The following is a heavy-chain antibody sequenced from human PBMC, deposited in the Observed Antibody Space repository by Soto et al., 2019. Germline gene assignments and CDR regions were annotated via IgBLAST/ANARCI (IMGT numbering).Heavy chain of an antibody. Sequence: GGSLRLSCAASGFTFSSYGVHWVRQAPGKGLEWVAVISYDGSNKYYADSVKGRFTISRDNSKNTLYLQMNSLRAEDTAVYYCAKDQGCSGGSCYPWYFDYWGQGTLVTVSS. J-gene: IGHJ4*02. CDR3: AKDQGCSGGSCYPWYFDY. V-gene: IGHV3-30*18. D-gene: IGHD2-15*01. CDR1: GFTFSSYG. CDR2: ISYDGSNK.